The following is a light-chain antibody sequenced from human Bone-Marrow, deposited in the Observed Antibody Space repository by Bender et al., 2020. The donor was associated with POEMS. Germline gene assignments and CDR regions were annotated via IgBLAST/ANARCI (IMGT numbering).Light chain of an antibody. CDR1: SNDVGNYNF. Sequence: QSALTQPASVSGSPGQSITISCTGTSNDVGNYNFVSWYRQHPGKAPKIMIYEGNKRPSGISNRFSGSKSGNTASLTISGLQAEDEADYYCCSYADSSTPVVFGGGTKLTVL. V-gene: IGLV2-23*01. J-gene: IGLJ2*01. CDR3: CSYADSSTPVV. CDR2: EGN.